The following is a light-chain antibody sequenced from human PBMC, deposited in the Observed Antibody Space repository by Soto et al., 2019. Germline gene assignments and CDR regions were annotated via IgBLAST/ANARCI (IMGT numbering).Light chain of an antibody. CDR3: MQALQGPPT. V-gene: IGKV2-28*01. CDR1: RSLPGGNVYNY. Sequence: IGLTQSPFSLPVTPGESASLALRASRSLPGGNVYNYLEWYVQKPAQSPQLLISLASNRASGVPDRFRGSGSGTDFTLKISRVEAEDVGVYHCMQALQGPPTFGQGTKVDIK. J-gene: IGKJ1*01. CDR2: LAS.